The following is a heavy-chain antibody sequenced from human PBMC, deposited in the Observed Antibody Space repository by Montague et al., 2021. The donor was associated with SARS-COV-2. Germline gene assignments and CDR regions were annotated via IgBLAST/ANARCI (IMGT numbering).Heavy chain of an antibody. CDR1: DGSIRSYY. V-gene: IGHV4-59*08. CDR2: MHDSGTA. J-gene: IGHJ4*02. D-gene: IGHD3-10*01. Sequence: SETLFLTCTVSDGSIRSYYWNWMRQTPGKGLEWIGYMHDSGTANYNPSLRSRVTLMVDASRNQFSLELSSVTAADTAMYYCTRLPRGSGTWGYFDYWAQGTLVTVPS. CDR3: TRLPRGSGTWGYFDY.